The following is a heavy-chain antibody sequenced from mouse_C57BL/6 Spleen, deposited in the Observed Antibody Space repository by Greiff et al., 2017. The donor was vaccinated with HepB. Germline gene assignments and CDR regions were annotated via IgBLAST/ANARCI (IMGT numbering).Heavy chain of an antibody. D-gene: IGHD2-4*01. J-gene: IGHJ3*01. Sequence: QVQLQQSGAELVRPGASVKLSCKASGYTFTDYYINWVKQRPGQGLEWIARIYPGSGNTYYNEKFKGKATLTAEKSSSTAYMQLSSLTSEDSAVYFCARKGDYDGAAWFAYWGQGTLVTVSA. CDR2: IYPGSGNT. CDR1: GYTFTDYY. V-gene: IGHV1-76*01. CDR3: ARKGDYDGAAWFAY.